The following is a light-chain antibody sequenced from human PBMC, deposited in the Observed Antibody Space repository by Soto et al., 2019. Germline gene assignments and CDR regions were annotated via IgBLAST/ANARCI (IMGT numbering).Light chain of an antibody. Sequence: QSVLTQPASVSGSPGQSITISCAGTSSDVGAYNDVSWYQQHPDKAHKVMIYEVSIRPSGVSDRFSGSKSGNTASLTISGLQAEDEAVYYCYSYTTSSTWVFGGGTKLTVL. J-gene: IGLJ3*02. V-gene: IGLV2-14*01. CDR2: EVS. CDR1: SSDVGAYND. CDR3: YSYTTSSTWV.